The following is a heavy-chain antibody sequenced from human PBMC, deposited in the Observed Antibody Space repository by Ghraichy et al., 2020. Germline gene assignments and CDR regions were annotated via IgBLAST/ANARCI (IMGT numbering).Heavy chain of an antibody. CDR3: ARDGSTPYSYNWFDP. Sequence: GESLNISCAASGFTFSSYWMSWVRQAPGKGLEWVANIKQDGSEKYYVDSVKGRFTISRDNAKNSLYLQMNSLRAEDTAVYYCARDGSTPYSYNWFDPWGQGTLVTVSS. J-gene: IGHJ5*02. D-gene: IGHD2-15*01. CDR2: IKQDGSEK. CDR1: GFTFSSYW. V-gene: IGHV3-7*01.